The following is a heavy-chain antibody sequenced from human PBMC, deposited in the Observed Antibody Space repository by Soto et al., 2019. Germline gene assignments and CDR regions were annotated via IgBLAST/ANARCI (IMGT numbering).Heavy chain of an antibody. Sequence: AVKVSCKASGGTFSSYAISWVRQAPGQGLEWMGGIIPIFGTANYAQKFQGRVTITADESTSTAYMELSSLRSGDTAVYYCATIAARPGRYYFDYWGQGTLVTVSS. V-gene: IGHV1-69*13. CDR1: GGTFSSYA. J-gene: IGHJ4*02. D-gene: IGHD6-6*01. CDR3: ATIAARPGRYYFDY. CDR2: IIPIFGTA.